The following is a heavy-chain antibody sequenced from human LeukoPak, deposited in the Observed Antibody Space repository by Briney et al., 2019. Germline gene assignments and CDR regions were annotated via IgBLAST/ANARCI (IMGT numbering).Heavy chain of an antibody. D-gene: IGHD3-22*01. Sequence: GGSLRLSCAASGFTFSSYGMHWVRQAPGKGLEWVAVISYDGSNKYYADSVKGRFTISRDNSKNALYLQMNSLRAEDTAVYYCAKDRIVTSGYYQLQGYYFDYWGQGTLVTVSS. CDR1: GFTFSSYG. CDR2: ISYDGSNK. CDR3: AKDRIVTSGYYQLQGYYFDY. V-gene: IGHV3-30*18. J-gene: IGHJ4*02.